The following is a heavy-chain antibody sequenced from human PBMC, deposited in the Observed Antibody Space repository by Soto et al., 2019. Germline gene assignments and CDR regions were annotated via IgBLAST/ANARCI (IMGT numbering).Heavy chain of an antibody. J-gene: IGHJ6*02. Sequence: SVKVSCKASGGPFSSYAISWVRQAPGQGLEWMGGIIPIFGTANYAQKFQGRVTFTADESTSTAYMELSSLRSEDTAVYYCARGSCSGGSCYPPYYYYYGMDVWGQGTTVTVSS. CDR2: IIPIFGTA. D-gene: IGHD2-15*01. V-gene: IGHV1-69*13. CDR1: GGPFSSYA. CDR3: ARGSCSGGSCYPPYYYYYGMDV.